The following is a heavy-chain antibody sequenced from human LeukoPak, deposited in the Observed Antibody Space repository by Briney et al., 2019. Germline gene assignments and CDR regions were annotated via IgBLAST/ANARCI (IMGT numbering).Heavy chain of an antibody. Sequence: GASVKVSCKASGYTFTGYYMRWVRQAPGQGLEWMGWINPNSGGTNYAQKFQGRVTMTRDTSISTAYMELSRLRSDDTAVYYCAREERFLEWLPGDYWGQGPLVTVSS. J-gene: IGHJ4*02. CDR3: AREERFLEWLPGDY. CDR2: INPNSGGT. D-gene: IGHD3-3*01. V-gene: IGHV1-2*02. CDR1: GYTFTGYY.